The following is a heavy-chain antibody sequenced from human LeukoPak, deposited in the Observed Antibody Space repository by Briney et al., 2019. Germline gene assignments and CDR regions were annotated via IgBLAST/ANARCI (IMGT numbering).Heavy chain of an antibody. CDR1: GFTFSSYA. J-gene: IGHJ4*02. CDR2: IGGSGGNT. D-gene: IGHD6-19*01. V-gene: IGHV3-23*01. CDR3: AKDSPWLEESRWFDY. Sequence: PGGSLRLSCAASGFTFSSYAMSWVRQAPGKGLEWVSSIGGSGGNTYYADSVKGRFTISRDNSKNTLYLQMNSLRAEDTAVYYCAKDSPWLEESRWFDYWGQGTLVTVSS.